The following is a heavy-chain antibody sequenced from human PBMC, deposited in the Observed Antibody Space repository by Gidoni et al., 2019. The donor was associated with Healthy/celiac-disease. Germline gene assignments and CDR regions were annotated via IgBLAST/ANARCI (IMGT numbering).Heavy chain of an antibody. D-gene: IGHD6-13*01. CDR1: GGTFSSYA. Sequence: QVQLVQSGAEVKKPGSSVKVSCKASGGTFSSYAISWVRQAPGQGLEWMGGIIPIFGTANYAQKFQGRVTVTADESTSTAYMELSSLRSEDTAVYYCAREWGGIAAAGTGYFDYWGQGTLVTVSS. J-gene: IGHJ4*02. CDR2: IIPIFGTA. CDR3: AREWGGIAAAGTGYFDY. V-gene: IGHV1-69*01.